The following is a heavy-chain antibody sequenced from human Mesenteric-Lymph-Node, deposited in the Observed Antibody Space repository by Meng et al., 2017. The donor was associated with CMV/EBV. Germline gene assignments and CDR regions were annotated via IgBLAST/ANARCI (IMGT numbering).Heavy chain of an antibody. J-gene: IGHJ5*02. Sequence: KVSCKASGYTFTAYYMHGVRQAPGQGLEWMGWIDTNSGGTNYAQKFQGKFTMTRDTSISTASIEVSSLRSDDTAVYYCARGSGGWFDPWGQGTLVTVSS. CDR3: ARGSGGWFDP. CDR1: GYTFTAYY. V-gene: IGHV1-2*02. D-gene: IGHD1-26*01. CDR2: IDTNSGGT.